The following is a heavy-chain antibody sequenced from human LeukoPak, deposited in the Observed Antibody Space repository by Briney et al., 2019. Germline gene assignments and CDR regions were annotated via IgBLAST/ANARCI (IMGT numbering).Heavy chain of an antibody. CDR2: IYYSGST. J-gene: IGHJ5*02. V-gene: IGHV4-59*01. CDR3: ARGPDYSRYYNWFDP. D-gene: IGHD6-13*01. CDR1: GGSISSYY. Sequence: PSETLSLTCTVSGGSISSYYWSWIRQPPGKGLEWIGYIYYSGSTNYNPSLKSRVTISVDTSKNQFSLKLSSVTAADTAVYYCARGPDYSRYYNWFDPWGREPWSPSPQ.